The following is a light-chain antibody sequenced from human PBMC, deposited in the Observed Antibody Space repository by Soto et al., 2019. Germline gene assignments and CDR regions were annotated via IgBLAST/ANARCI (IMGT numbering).Light chain of an antibody. CDR1: QGLVFRDGNTF. J-gene: IGKJ4*01. V-gene: IGKV2-30*01. CDR3: LQATHWPLT. Sequence: DVVLTQSPLSLPVTLGQPASISCRSSQGLVFRDGNTFLSWIQQRPGQSPRRLIYQVSKRDSGVPDRFSGSGSGTDFTLRISRVEAGDGGIYYCLQATHWPLTFGGGTRVEI. CDR2: QVS.